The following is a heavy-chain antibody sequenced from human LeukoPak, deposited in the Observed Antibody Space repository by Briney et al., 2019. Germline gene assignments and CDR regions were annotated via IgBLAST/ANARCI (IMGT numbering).Heavy chain of an antibody. Sequence: GGSLRLSCAASGFTFDDYATHWVRQAPGKGLEWVSLISWDGDNTYYADSVKGRFIISRDNSKNSLYLQMDSLRPEDTALYYCAKDQAYMRTTVNTGCFDYWGQGTLVTVSS. CDR3: AKDQAYMRTTVNTGCFDY. CDR1: GFTFDDYA. J-gene: IGHJ4*02. CDR2: ISWDGDNT. D-gene: IGHD4-11*01. V-gene: IGHV3-43D*03.